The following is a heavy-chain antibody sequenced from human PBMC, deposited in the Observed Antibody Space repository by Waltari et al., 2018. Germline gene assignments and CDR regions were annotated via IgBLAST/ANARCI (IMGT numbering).Heavy chain of an antibody. D-gene: IGHD4-4*01. CDR3: TVTMTTGPQKVFYYYGMDV. Sequence: EVQLVESGGGLVQPGGSLRLSCAASGFTFSSYRINWVRRAPGKGLEWISYISSSTSPIYYADSVRGRFTISRDNAKNTLFLQMNSLRIEDTAIYYCTVTMTTGPQKVFYYYGMDVWGQGTTVTVSS. CDR1: GFTFSSYR. CDR2: ISSSTSPI. V-gene: IGHV3-48*04. J-gene: IGHJ6*02.